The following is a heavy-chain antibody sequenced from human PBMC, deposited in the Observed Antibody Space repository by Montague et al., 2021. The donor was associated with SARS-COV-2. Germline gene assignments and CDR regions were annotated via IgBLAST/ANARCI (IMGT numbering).Heavy chain of an antibody. CDR2: IYYTGGT. J-gene: IGHJ4*02. D-gene: IGHD6-19*01. Sequence: SETLSLTCTVSSGSISPYYWNWIRQPPGKGLEWIGYIYYTGGTKYNPSLKSRVSMSVDTSKNQFSLRLTSVGAADTAVYYCARIAMAATFDSWGQGALVTVSS. CDR1: SGSISPYY. CDR3: ARIAMAATFDS. V-gene: IGHV4-59*13.